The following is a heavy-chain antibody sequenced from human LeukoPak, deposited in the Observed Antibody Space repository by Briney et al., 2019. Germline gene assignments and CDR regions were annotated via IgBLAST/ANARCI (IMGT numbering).Heavy chain of an antibody. Sequence: PGGSLRLSCAASGFTFSSYAMSWVRQAPGKGLEWVSGISGSGGSTYYADSVKGRFTISRDNAKNTLFVQMNSLRAEDTAVYYCARAMRVDWYYLDYWGQGTLVTVSS. CDR2: ISGSGGST. CDR3: ARAMRVDWYYLDY. CDR1: GFTFSSYA. J-gene: IGHJ4*02. D-gene: IGHD3-22*01. V-gene: IGHV3-23*01.